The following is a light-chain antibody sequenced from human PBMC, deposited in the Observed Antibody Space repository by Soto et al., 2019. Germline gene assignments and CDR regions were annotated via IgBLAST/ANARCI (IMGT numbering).Light chain of an antibody. V-gene: IGKV3-15*01. CDR3: QQYNNWWT. J-gene: IGKJ1*01. CDR1: QSVSTS. CDR2: GAS. Sequence: EIVMTQSPATLSVSPGETATLSCGASQSVSTSLAWYQQRPGQAPRLLISGASTRATGVPARFSGSGSETEFTLTISSLQSEDFAVYYCQQYNNWWTFGQGTKVEIK.